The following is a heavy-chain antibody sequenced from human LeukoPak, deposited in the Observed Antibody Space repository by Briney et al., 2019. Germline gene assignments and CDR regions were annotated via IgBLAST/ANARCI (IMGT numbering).Heavy chain of an antibody. J-gene: IGHJ5*02. D-gene: IGHD4-23*01. Sequence: GGSLRLSCAASGFTFSSYSMNWVRQAPGKGLEWVSSISSSSSYIYYADSVKGRFTISRDNAKNSLYLQMNSLRAEDTAVYYCVRMGGDYGGKILESWGQGTLVTVSS. CDR2: ISSSSSYI. CDR3: VRMGGDYGGKILES. CDR1: GFTFSSYS. V-gene: IGHV3-21*01.